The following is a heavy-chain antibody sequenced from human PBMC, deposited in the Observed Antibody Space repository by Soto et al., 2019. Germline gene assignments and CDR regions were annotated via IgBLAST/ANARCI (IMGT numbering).Heavy chain of an antibody. CDR3: VRVPSGSYYYYYGMDV. CDR1: GYTFTSYG. D-gene: IGHD3-10*01. V-gene: IGHV1-18*01. Sequence: QVPLVQSGAEVKKPGASVKVSCKASGYTFTSYGISWVRQAPGQGLEWMGWISAYNGNTNYAQKLQGRVTMTTDTSTSTAYMELRSLRSDDTAVYYCVRVPSGSYYYYYGMDVWGQGTTATVSS. CDR2: ISAYNGNT. J-gene: IGHJ6*02.